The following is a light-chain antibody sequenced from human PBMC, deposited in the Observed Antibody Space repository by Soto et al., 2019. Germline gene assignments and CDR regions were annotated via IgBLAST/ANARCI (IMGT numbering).Light chain of an antibody. CDR3: QQTYGIPRT. CDR2: AAS. CDR1: QGISSW. V-gene: IGKV1-12*01. J-gene: IGKJ1*01. Sequence: IQMTQSPSSVSASVGDRVTITCRASQGISSWLAWYQQKPGKAPGLLIYAASNLHSGVPSRFSGSGSGTDFTLTINSLQPEDFATYYCQQTYGIPRTFGQGTKVDIK.